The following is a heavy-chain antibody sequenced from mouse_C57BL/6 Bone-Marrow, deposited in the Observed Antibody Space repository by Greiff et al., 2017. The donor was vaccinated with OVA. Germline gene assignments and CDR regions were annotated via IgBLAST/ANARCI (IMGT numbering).Heavy chain of an antibody. Sequence: QVQLQQSGPELVKPGASVKISCKASGYSFTSYYIHWVKQRPGQGLEWIGWIYPGSGNTKYNEKFKGKATLTADTSSSTAYMQLSSLTSEDSAVYYCAPYYYGSSNYYAMDYWGQGTSVTVSS. CDR2: IYPGSGNT. V-gene: IGHV1-66*01. CDR3: APYYYGSSNYYAMDY. D-gene: IGHD1-1*01. J-gene: IGHJ4*01. CDR1: GYSFTSYY.